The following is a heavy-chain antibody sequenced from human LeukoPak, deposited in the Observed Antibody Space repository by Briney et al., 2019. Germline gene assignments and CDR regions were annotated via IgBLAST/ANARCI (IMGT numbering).Heavy chain of an antibody. CDR2: FDPEDGET. CDR3: ATVRYDSSGYYLDY. V-gene: IGHV1-24*01. J-gene: IGHJ4*02. Sequence: ASVPVSRQVSGYTLTELSMHWVHQAPGKGLAWMGGFDPEDGETIYAQKFQGRVTMTEDTSTDTAYMELSSLRSEDTAVYYCATVRYDSSGYYLDYWGQGTLVTVSS. CDR1: GYTLTELS. D-gene: IGHD3-22*01.